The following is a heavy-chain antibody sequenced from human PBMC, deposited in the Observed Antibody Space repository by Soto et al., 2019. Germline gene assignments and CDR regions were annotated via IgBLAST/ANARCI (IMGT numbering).Heavy chain of an antibody. CDR3: ARVYCSGGSCYLGFGWYYYYMDV. D-gene: IGHD2-15*01. V-gene: IGHV1-18*01. Sequence: QVQLVQSGAEVKKPGASVKVSCKASGYTFTSYGISWVRQAPGHGLEWMGWISAYNGNTNYAQKLQGRVTMTTDTSTSTAYMELRSLRSDDTAVYYCARVYCSGGSCYLGFGWYYYYMDVWGKGTTVTVSS. J-gene: IGHJ6*03. CDR1: GYTFTSYG. CDR2: ISAYNGNT.